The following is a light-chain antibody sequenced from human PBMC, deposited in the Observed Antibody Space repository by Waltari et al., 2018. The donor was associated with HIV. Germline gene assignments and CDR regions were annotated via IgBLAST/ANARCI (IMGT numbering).Light chain of an antibody. CDR2: DAS. CDR1: QNINTF. Sequence: DIQMTQSPSSLSASAGDRINFTCRASQNINTFLNWFQQKPGQAPKLLIYDASTLQRGVPSRFSGRGSGTDFTLTISSLQPEDFASYYCLQTYNAPLTFGPGTKLDV. CDR3: LQTYNAPLT. J-gene: IGKJ3*01. V-gene: IGKV1-39*01.